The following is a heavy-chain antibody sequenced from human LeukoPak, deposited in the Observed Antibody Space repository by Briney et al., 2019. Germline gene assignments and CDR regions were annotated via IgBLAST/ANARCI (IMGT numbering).Heavy chain of an antibody. CDR3: ARDENSYGRTPSFDY. CDR2: ISYDGSNK. CDR1: GFTFSSYA. V-gene: IGHV3-30*04. D-gene: IGHD5-18*01. J-gene: IGHJ4*02. Sequence: GRSLRLSCAASGFTFSSYAMHWVRQAPGKGLEGVAVISYDGSNKYYADSVKGRFTISRDNSKNTLYLQMNSLRAEDTAVYYCARDENSYGRTPSFDYWGQGTLVTVSS.